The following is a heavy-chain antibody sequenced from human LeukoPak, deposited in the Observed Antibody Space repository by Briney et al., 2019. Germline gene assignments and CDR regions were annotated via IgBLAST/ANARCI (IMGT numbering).Heavy chain of an antibody. Sequence: PGGSLRLSCAASGFTFSSYSMNWVRQAPGKGLEWVSSISSSSYIYYADSVKGRFTISRDNAKNSLYLQMNSLRAEDTAVYYCAREWELSYVVAFDIWGQGTMVTVSS. J-gene: IGHJ3*02. CDR3: AREWELSYVVAFDI. CDR2: ISSSSYI. CDR1: GFTFSSYS. D-gene: IGHD1-26*01. V-gene: IGHV3-21*01.